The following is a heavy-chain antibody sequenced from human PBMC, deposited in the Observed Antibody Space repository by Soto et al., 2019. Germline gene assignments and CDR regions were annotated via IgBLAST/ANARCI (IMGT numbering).Heavy chain of an antibody. J-gene: IGHJ6*02. CDR1: GFTFSNYP. D-gene: IGHD3-10*01. CDR2: ISGTDGRT. CDR3: AQVLSLVQTSWYGMDV. Sequence: PGGSLRLSCEASGFTFSNYPMIWVRQFPGKGLESISSISGTDGRTYYRDSVKGRFTISRDNSKNTLYLQMNSLRVEDPAIYFCAQVLSLVQTSWYGMDVWGQGTTVTVPS. V-gene: IGHV3-23*01.